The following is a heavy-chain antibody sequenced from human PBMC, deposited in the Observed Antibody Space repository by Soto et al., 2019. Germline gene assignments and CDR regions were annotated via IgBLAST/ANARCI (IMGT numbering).Heavy chain of an antibody. Sequence: QGQLVQSGAEVKKPGASVKVSCGTSGFSFTSYSFHWVRQAPAQGLQWMGWINAGRGKTKYSQQFQGRVTFTWDTSANKVYMELSRLTSEDTSVFYCARWIDNGYFDYWGQGTLVTVSA. CDR1: GFSFTSYS. D-gene: IGHD4-17*01. J-gene: IGHJ4*02. CDR2: INAGRGKT. V-gene: IGHV1-3*01. CDR3: ARWIDNGYFDY.